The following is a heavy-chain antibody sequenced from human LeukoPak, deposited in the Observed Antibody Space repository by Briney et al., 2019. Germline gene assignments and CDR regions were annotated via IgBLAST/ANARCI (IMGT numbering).Heavy chain of an antibody. CDR2: IYYSGST. CDR3: ARVYCSSTSCYLEDAFDI. J-gene: IGHJ3*02. Sequence: PSETLSLTCTVSGGSISSYYWSWIRQPPGKGLEWIGYIYYSGSTNYNPSLKSRVTISVDTSKNQFSLKLSSVTAADTAVYYRARVYCSSTSCYLEDAFDIWGQGTMVTVSS. CDR1: GGSISSYY. D-gene: IGHD2-2*01. V-gene: IGHV4-59*01.